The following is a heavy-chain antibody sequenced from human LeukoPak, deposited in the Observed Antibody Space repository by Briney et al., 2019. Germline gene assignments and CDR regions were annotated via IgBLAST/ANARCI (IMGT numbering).Heavy chain of an antibody. Sequence: ASVRASCKVSGYTLTELSMHWVRQAPGKGLEWMGGFDPEDGETIYAQKFQGRVTMTEDTSTDTAYMELSSLRSEDTAVYYCATELTSGSYYKYYYYMDVWGKGTTVTVSS. CDR2: FDPEDGET. D-gene: IGHD3-10*01. CDR3: ATELTSGSYYKYYYYMDV. CDR1: GYTLTELS. J-gene: IGHJ6*03. V-gene: IGHV1-24*01.